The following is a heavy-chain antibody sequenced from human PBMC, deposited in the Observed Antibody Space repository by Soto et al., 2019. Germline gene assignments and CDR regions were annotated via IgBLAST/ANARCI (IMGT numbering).Heavy chain of an antibody. J-gene: IGHJ5*02. CDR3: VRDYLLTGFDT. CDR2: VYYSGST. Sequence: SQTLSVTCTFYTRSISTYYWTWVRQPPGKGLEWIGYVYYSGSTNYNPSLKSRVGMSIDTSKNQFSLELKSVTAADTATYYCVRDYLLTGFDTWGQGTMVTVSS. CDR1: TRSISTYY. V-gene: IGHV4-59*01. D-gene: IGHD3-9*01.